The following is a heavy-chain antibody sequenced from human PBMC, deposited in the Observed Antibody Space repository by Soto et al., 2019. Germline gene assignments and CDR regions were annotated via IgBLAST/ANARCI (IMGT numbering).Heavy chain of an antibody. Sequence: GGSLRLSCTASGFTFGDYAMSWFRQAPGKGLEWVGFIRSKAYGGTTEYAASVKGRFTISRDDSKSIAYLQMNSLKTEDTAVYYCTRASRVRWPRYYYYYGMDVWGQGTTVTVSS. CDR2: IRSKAYGGTT. V-gene: IGHV3-49*03. CDR3: TRASRVRWPRYYYYYGMDV. J-gene: IGHJ6*02. CDR1: GFTFGDYA. D-gene: IGHD4-17*01.